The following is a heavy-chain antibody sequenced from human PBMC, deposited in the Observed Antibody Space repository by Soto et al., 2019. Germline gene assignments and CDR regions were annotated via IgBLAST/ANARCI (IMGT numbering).Heavy chain of an antibody. CDR2: LSYNSVTI. D-gene: IGHD5-18*01. V-gene: IGHV3-9*01. CDR3: AKGSDRGYSFGYDY. J-gene: IGHJ4*02. CDR1: GFTFDDYA. Sequence: PGGSLRLSCAASGFTFDDYAMSWARQGPGKGLEWVSGLSYNSVTIGYADSVKGRFTISRDNAKNSLYLQMNSLRAEDTALYYCAKGSDRGYSFGYDYWGQGTLVTVSS.